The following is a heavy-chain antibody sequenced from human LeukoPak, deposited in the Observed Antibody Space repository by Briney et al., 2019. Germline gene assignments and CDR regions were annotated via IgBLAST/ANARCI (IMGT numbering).Heavy chain of an antibody. CDR3: VKDRPCETCMPMDA. J-gene: IGHJ6*02. CDR2: TNSDGSDT. D-gene: IGHD2-2*01. Sequence: GGSLRLSCAASGFTFSSYWMHWVRQAPGKGLVWVSRTNSDGSDTSYADSVRGRFTISRDNAKNTLYLQMNSLRAEDSAIYFCVKDRPCETCMPMDAWGQGTTVTVSS. CDR1: GFTFSSYW. V-gene: IGHV3-74*01.